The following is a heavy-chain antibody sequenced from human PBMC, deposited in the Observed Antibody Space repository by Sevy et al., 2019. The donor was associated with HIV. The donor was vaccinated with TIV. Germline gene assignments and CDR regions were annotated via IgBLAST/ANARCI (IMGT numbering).Heavy chain of an antibody. CDR1: GFSFSIYS. J-gene: IGHJ4*02. D-gene: IGHD5-12*01. Sequence: RGSLRLSCAASGFSFSIYSMNWVRQAPGKGLEWLSYMSNTAATIHYADSVKGRFTISRDNAKNSLYLQMNSLRAEDTAVYYCASQRGGYERLYYFDYWGQGTLVTVSS. V-gene: IGHV3-48*01. CDR2: MSNTAATI. CDR3: ASQRGGYERLYYFDY.